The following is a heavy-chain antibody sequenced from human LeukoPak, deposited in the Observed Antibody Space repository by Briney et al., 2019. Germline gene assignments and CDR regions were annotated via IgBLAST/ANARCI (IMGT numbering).Heavy chain of an antibody. CDR2: INSDGSTT. CDR3: LLDPDTAIVDY. J-gene: IGHJ4*02. CDR1: GFTFSSYW. D-gene: IGHD5-18*01. V-gene: IGHV3-74*01. Sequence: GGSLRLSCAASGFTFSSYWMHWVRHAPGKGLVWVSRINSDGSTTNYADSVKGRFTISRDNSKNTLYLQMNSLRAEDTAVYYCLLDPDTAIVDYWGQGTLVTVSS.